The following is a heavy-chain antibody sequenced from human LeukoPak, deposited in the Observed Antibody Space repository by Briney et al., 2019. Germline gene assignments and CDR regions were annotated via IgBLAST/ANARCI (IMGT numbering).Heavy chain of an antibody. J-gene: IGHJ4*02. CDR3: ARTRRERECSGGSCYTTISYYFDY. D-gene: IGHD2-15*01. V-gene: IGHV1-8*01. Sequence: SVKVSCKASGYTFTSYDIHWVRQATGQGLEWMGWINPNSGNTGYAQKFQGRVTMTRNTSISTAYMELSSLRSEDTAVYYCARTRRERECSGGSCYTTISYYFDYWGQGTLVTVSS. CDR1: GYTFTSYD. CDR2: INPNSGNT.